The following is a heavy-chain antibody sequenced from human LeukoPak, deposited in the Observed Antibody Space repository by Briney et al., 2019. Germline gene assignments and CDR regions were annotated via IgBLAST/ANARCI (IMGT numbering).Heavy chain of an antibody. CDR1: GFTFDDYA. Sequence: GGSLRLSCAASGFTFDDYAMHWVRQAPGKGLEWVANIKQDGSEKYYVDSVKGRFTISRDNAKNSLYLQMNSLRAEDTAVYYCARDLYYYYMDVWGKGTTVTISS. CDR2: IKQDGSEK. V-gene: IGHV3-7*01. CDR3: ARDLYYYYMDV. J-gene: IGHJ6*03.